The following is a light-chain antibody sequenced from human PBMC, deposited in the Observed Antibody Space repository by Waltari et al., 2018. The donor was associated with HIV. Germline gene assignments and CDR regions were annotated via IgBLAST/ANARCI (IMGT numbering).Light chain of an antibody. J-gene: IGLJ2*01. CDR3: ACWDRSGDYIL. CDR2: GKN. CDR1: SLRKYY. V-gene: IGLV3-19*01. Sequence: SSELTQDPAVSVALGPTVKIACLGDSLRKYYASWYRLRPGQAPQLLVYGKNSRPSVIPDRFSASSSGNRAFLTITGARAEDEADYYCACWDRSGDYILFGGGTSLTGL.